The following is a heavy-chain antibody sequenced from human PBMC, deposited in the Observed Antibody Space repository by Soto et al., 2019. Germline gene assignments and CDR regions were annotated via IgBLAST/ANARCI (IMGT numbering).Heavy chain of an antibody. CDR2: INPDNGVP. V-gene: IGHV1-2*02. D-gene: IGHD3-16*01. Sequence: ASVKVSCKASGYTFTGYYVNLSRQAPVRGLEWMGWINPDNGVPNYAQKFQGRVTLSRDTSINTAYMELSRLTSDDTAMYYCARTDYLFSTLTYYFDYWGQGTLVTVSS. J-gene: IGHJ4*02. CDR3: ARTDYLFSTLTYYFDY. CDR1: GYTFTGYY.